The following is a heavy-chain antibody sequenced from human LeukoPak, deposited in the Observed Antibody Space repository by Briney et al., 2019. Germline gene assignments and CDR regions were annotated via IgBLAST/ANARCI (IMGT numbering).Heavy chain of an antibody. CDR2: IYTSGST. J-gene: IGHJ4*02. V-gene: IGHV4-61*02. D-gene: IGHD3-3*01. CDR3: SRLGVVPAGNIDS. Sequence: SQTLSPTCTVSGGSISSGSYYWSWIRQPAGKGLEWIGRIYTSGSTNYNPSLKSRVTISVDTSKNQFSLRLTSVTAADTAVYYCSRLGVVPAGNIDSWGQGALVAVSS. CDR1: GGSISSGSYY.